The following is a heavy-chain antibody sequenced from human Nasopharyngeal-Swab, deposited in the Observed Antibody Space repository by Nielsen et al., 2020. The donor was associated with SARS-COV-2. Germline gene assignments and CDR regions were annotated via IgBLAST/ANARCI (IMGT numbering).Heavy chain of an antibody. Sequence: SETLSLTCAVSGGSISSSNWWSWVRQPPGKGLEWIGEIYHSGSTNYNPSLKSRVTISVDTSKNQFSLKLSSVTAADTAVYYCARHLVVVVAATFNWFDPWGQGTLVTVSS. CDR3: ARHLVVVVAATFNWFDP. CDR2: IYHSGST. CDR1: GGSISSSNW. V-gene: IGHV4-4*02. D-gene: IGHD2-15*01. J-gene: IGHJ5*02.